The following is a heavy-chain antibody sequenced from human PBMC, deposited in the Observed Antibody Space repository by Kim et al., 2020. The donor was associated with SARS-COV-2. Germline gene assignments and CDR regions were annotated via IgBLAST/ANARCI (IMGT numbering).Heavy chain of an antibody. Sequence: KGRFTISRDNSKNTLYLQMNTLRPEDTAVYSCARDENPSADYYADSGFPYWGQGTLVTVSS. V-gene: IGHV3-30*01. CDR3: ARDENPSADYYADSGFPY. D-gene: IGHD3-22*01. J-gene: IGHJ4*02.